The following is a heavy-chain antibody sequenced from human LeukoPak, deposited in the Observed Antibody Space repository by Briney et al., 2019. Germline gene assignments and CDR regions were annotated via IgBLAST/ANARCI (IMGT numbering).Heavy chain of an antibody. CDR2: IXGSGGST. D-gene: IGHD3-22*01. J-gene: IGHJ4*02. V-gene: IGHV3-23*01. Sequence: VXXXPGXXXXXXXXIXGSGGSTYYADSVKGRFTISRDNSKNTLYLQMNSLRAEDTAVCYCGGFYYYDSSGYYLPSYPFDYWGQGTLVTVSS. CDR3: GGFYYYDSSGYYLPSYPFDY.